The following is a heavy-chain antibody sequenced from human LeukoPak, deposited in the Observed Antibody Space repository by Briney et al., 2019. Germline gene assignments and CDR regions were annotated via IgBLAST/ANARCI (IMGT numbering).Heavy chain of an antibody. D-gene: IGHD4-17*01. J-gene: IGHJ3*02. CDR1: GFTFSSYG. V-gene: IGHV3-30*02. Sequence: PGGPLRLSCAASGFTFSSYGMHWVRQAPGKGLEWVAFIRYDGSNKYYADSVKGRFTISRDNAKNSLYLQMNSLRAEDTAMYYCARVGLRSPPDAFDIWGQGTMVTVSS. CDR2: IRYDGSNK. CDR3: ARVGLRSPPDAFDI.